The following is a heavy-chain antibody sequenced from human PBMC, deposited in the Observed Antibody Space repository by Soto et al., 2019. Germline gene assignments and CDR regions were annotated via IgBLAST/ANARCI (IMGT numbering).Heavy chain of an antibody. Sequence: QVQLVQSGAEVKKPGSSVKVSCKASGGTFSSYAISWVRQAPGQGLEWMGGIIPISDTTNYAQKFQGRVTITADESTSTAYMELSSPRSEDTAVYYCARSQGSSTSLEIYYYYYDGMDVWGQGTTVTVSS. CDR1: GGTFSSYA. V-gene: IGHV1-69*01. CDR3: ARSQGSSTSLEIYYYYYDGMDV. J-gene: IGHJ6*02. CDR2: IIPISDTT. D-gene: IGHD2-2*01.